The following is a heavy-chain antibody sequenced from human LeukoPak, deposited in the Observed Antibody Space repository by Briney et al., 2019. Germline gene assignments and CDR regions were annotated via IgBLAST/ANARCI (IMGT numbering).Heavy chain of an antibody. CDR1: GGSFSGYY. D-gene: IGHD3-22*01. Sequence: SETLSLTCAVYGGSFSGYYWSWIRQPPGKGLEWIGEINHSGSTNYNPSLKSRVTISVDTSKNQFSLKLSSVTAADTAVYYCARGHYYDSSGLQYYFDYWGQGTLVTVSS. CDR2: INHSGST. J-gene: IGHJ4*02. V-gene: IGHV4-34*01. CDR3: ARGHYYDSSGLQYYFDY.